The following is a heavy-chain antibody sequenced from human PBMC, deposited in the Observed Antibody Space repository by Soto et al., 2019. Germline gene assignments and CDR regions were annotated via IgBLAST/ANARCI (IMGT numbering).Heavy chain of an antibody. J-gene: IGHJ5*02. Sequence: QVQLVQSGAEVKKPGSSVKVSCKASGGTFSSYAISWVRQAPGQGLEWMGGIVPIFGTANYAQKFQGRVTITADEARSTAYMDLISLRSEDTAVYYCARDSDYEGYCGGGSCYELYNWFDPWGQGTLVTVSS. D-gene: IGHD2-15*01. CDR3: ARDSDYEGYCGGGSCYELYNWFDP. CDR2: IVPIFGTA. CDR1: GGTFSSYA. V-gene: IGHV1-69*01.